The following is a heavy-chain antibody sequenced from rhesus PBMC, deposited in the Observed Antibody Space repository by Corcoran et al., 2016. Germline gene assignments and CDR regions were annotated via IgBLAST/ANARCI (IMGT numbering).Heavy chain of an antibody. CDR3: ARVRYSSGSRGDY. V-gene: IGHV4-173*01. CDR1: DGSIINTY. J-gene: IGHJ4*01. D-gene: IGHD6-13*01. CDR2: ISGSGWGT. Sequence: QLQLQESGPGLVKPLETLSLNCVVSDGSIINTYWNWFRQPPGKGLEWIARISGSGWGTDYNPSLKSRVTISTDTSNNQFSLKLSSVTAADTAVYYGARVRYSSGSRGDYWGQGVLVTVSS.